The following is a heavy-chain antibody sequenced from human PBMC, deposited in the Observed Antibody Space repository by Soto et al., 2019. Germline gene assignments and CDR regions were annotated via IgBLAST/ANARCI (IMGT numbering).Heavy chain of an antibody. Sequence: SETLSLTCAVYGGSFSGYYWSWIRQPPGKGLEWIGEINHSGSTNYNPSLKSRVTISVDTSKNQFSLKLSSVTAAGTAVYYCASFFVSQTPDNWFDPWGQGTLVTVSS. V-gene: IGHV4-34*01. CDR2: INHSGST. D-gene: IGHD3-3*01. CDR1: GGSFSGYY. CDR3: ASFFVSQTPDNWFDP. J-gene: IGHJ5*02.